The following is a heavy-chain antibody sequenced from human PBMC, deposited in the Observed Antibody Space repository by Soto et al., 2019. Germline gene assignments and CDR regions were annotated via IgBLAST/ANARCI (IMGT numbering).Heavy chain of an antibody. Sequence: EVQLVESAGGLVKPGGSLRLSCAASGFTFSSYSMNWVRQAPGKGLEWVSSISSSSSYIYYADSVKGRFTISRDNAKNSLSLQMNSVSAEDTAVYYCARDHWNTVTAYFDYWGQGTLVTVSS. J-gene: IGHJ4*02. V-gene: IGHV3-21*04. D-gene: IGHD4-17*01. CDR3: ARDHWNTVTAYFDY. CDR2: ISSSSSYI. CDR1: GFTFSSYS.